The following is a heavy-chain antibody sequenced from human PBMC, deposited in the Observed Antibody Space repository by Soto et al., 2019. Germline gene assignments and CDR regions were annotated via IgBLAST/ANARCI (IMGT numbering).Heavy chain of an antibody. J-gene: IGHJ4*02. V-gene: IGHV4-34*01. CDR3: AKSLSSSTLMGDY. D-gene: IGHD6-13*01. Sequence: SETLSLTCAVYGGSFSGYYWSWIRQPPGKGLEWIGEINHSGSTNYNPSLKSRVTISVDTSKNQFSLKLSSVTAADTAVYYCAKSLSSSTLMGDYWGQGTLVTVSS. CDR1: GGSFSGYY. CDR2: INHSGST.